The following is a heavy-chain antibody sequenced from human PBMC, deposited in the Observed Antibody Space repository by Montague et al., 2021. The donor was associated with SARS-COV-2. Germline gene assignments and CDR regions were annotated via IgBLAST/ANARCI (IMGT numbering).Heavy chain of an antibody. CDR3: ARYRRRFAEIYDTYYDYGLNV. CDR1: GGSFIVHY. J-gene: IGHJ6*02. D-gene: IGHD3-10*01. Sequence: SETLSLTCAVYGGSFIVHYWTWIRQPPGKGLEWIGQINQSGSTKYNPSLKSRVTISIDTSKNQFSLKMTSMTAADTGVYYCARYRRRFAEIYDTYYDYGLNVWGQGTTVTVFS. V-gene: IGHV4-34*01. CDR2: INQSGST.